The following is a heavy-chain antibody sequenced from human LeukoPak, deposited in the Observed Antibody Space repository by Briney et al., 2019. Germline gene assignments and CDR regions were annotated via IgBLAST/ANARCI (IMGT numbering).Heavy chain of an antibody. V-gene: IGHV3-53*01. Sequence: GGSLRLSCAASGFTVSSNYMSWVRQAPGKGLEWVSVIYSGGSTYYADSVKGRFTISRDNSKNTLYLQMNSLRAEDTAVYYCARAVWAYGSGSYYLFDPWGQGTLVTVSS. D-gene: IGHD3-10*01. CDR2: IYSGGST. CDR1: GFTVSSNY. J-gene: IGHJ5*02. CDR3: ARAVWAYGSGSYYLFDP.